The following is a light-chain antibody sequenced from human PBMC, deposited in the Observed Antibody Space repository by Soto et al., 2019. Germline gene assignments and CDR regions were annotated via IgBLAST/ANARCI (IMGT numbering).Light chain of an antibody. CDR2: DVS. J-gene: IGLJ1*01. CDR3: CSYAGSHTYV. V-gene: IGLV2-11*01. Sequence: QSALTQPRSVSGSPGQSVAFSCTGTGTDIGGDDHVSWYQQSPGKAPKLIIYDVSKRPSGVPDRFSGSKSGNTASLTISGLQPEDEADYYCCSYAGSHTYVFGTETKLTVL. CDR1: GTDIGGDDH.